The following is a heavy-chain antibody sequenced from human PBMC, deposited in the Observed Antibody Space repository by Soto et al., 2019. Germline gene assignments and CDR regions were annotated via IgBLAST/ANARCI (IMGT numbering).Heavy chain of an antibody. J-gene: IGHJ4*02. CDR3: ARAASYGYMYFDY. Sequence: AALKVSCNAGAYTFTSYGSSWVRQPPGQGREGMVWISAYSGNTNYAQKLQGRVTMTTDTSTSTAYMELRSLRYDDTAVYYCARAASYGYMYFDYWGQGTLVTVSS. CDR2: ISAYSGNT. CDR1: AYTFTSYG. D-gene: IGHD5-18*01. V-gene: IGHV1-18*01.